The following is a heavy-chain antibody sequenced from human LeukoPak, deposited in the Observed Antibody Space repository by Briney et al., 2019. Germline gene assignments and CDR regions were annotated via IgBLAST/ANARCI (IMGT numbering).Heavy chain of an antibody. CDR1: RGSISSHY. Sequence: SETLSPTCTVSRGSISSHYWSWIRQPPGKGLEWIGDIYSSGSTNYNPSLNSRVTISVDTSKNQFSLKLSSVTAADTAVYYCAKTQFYDFWTGYFAFNPWGQGTPVTVSS. V-gene: IGHV4-4*09. D-gene: IGHD3-3*01. J-gene: IGHJ5*02. CDR2: IYSSGST. CDR3: AKTQFYDFWTGYFAFNP.